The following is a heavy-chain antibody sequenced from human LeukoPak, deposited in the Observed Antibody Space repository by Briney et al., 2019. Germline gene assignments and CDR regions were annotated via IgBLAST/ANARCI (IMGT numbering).Heavy chain of an antibody. J-gene: IGHJ4*02. CDR1: GFTFSSYS. V-gene: IGHV3-21*01. CDR2: ISSSSSYI. CDR3: AREEEDGYNL. Sequence: KTGGSLRLSCAASGFTFSSYSINWVRQAPGKGLEWVSSISSSSSYIYYADSVKGRFTISRDNAKNSLYLQMNSLRAEDTAVYYCAREEEDGYNLWGQGTLVTVSS. D-gene: IGHD5-24*01.